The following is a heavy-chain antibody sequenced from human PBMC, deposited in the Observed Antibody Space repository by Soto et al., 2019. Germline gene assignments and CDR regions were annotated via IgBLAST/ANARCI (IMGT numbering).Heavy chain of an antibody. CDR3: ARGSSSEYYYYGMDV. J-gene: IGHJ6*02. V-gene: IGHV1-3*01. CDR2: INAGNGNT. CDR1: GDIFTSYA. Sequence: GASVKVSCKASGDIFTSYAMHWVRQAPGQRLEWMGWINAGNGNTKYSQKFQGRVTITRDTSASTAYMELGSLRSEDTAVYYCARGSSSEYYYYGMDVWGQWTTVTVSS. D-gene: IGHD6-6*01.